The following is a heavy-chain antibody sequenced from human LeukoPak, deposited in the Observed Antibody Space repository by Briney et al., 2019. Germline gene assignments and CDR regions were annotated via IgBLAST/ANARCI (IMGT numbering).Heavy chain of an antibody. D-gene: IGHD2-15*01. CDR3: ASELSCSGGSCNFYYYYGMDV. CDR1: GGTFSSYA. Sequence: SVKVSCKASGGTFSSYAISWVRQAPGQGLEWMGRIIPIFGIANYAQKFQGRVTITADKSTSTAYMELSSLRSEDTAVYYCASELSCSGGSCNFYYYYGMDVWGQGTTVTVSS. CDR2: IIPIFGIA. V-gene: IGHV1-69*04. J-gene: IGHJ6*02.